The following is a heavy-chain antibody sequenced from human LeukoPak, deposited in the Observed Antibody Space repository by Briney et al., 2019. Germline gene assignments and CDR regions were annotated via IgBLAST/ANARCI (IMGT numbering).Heavy chain of an antibody. J-gene: IGHJ4*02. CDR2: INTNTGDP. V-gene: IGHV7-4-1*02. CDR3: ARGGGYRGYGDFDY. CDR1: GYTFTTYA. D-gene: IGHD5-12*01. Sequence: ASVKVSCKTSGYTFTTYAMNWVRQAPGQGLEWMGWINTNTGDPTYAQAFTGRLVFSLDTSVRTAYQQISSLKAEDTAVYYCARGGGYRGYGDFDYWGQGTLVTVSS.